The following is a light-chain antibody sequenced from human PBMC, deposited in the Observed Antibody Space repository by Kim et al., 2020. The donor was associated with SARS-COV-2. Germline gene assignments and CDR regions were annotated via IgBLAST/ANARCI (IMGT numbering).Light chain of an antibody. V-gene: IGKV1-8*01. J-gene: IGKJ1*01. Sequence: AIRITQSPSSLSASTGDTVTITCRASQRISNYLAWYQQKPGKAPKLLIYGASTLQTGVPSRFSGSGSGTDYTLTISGLQSEDFATYYCQQYYGYLAWTFGQGTKVEIK. CDR3: QQYYGYLAWT. CDR1: QRISNY. CDR2: GAS.